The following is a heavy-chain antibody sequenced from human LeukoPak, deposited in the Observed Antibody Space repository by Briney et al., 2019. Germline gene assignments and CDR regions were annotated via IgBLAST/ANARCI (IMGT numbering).Heavy chain of an antibody. CDR3: ARRVGRWFGERAYYYNYMDV. V-gene: IGHV4-4*02. CDR2: IYHSGST. J-gene: IGHJ6*03. D-gene: IGHD3-10*01. Sequence: SGTPSLTCAVSGGSISSSNWWSWVRQPPGKGLEWIGEIYHSGSTNYNPSLKSRVSISIDTSKNQFSLKLSSVTAADTAMYYCARRVGRWFGERAYYYNYMDVWGKGTTVTISS. CDR1: GGSISSSNW.